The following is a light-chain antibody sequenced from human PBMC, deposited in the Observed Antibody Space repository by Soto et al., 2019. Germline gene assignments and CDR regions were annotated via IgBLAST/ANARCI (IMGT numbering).Light chain of an antibody. CDR2: DAS. V-gene: IGKV1-5*01. J-gene: IGKJ1*01. CDR3: QQYNTSSWT. Sequence: DIQMTQSPSTRSASVGDRVSITWLASQSISTWLAWYQQRPGKAPKLLIYDASSLESGVPSRFSGRGSGPELTLTITRLQPDDFATYYCQQYNTSSWTFGQGTKVDIK. CDR1: QSISTW.